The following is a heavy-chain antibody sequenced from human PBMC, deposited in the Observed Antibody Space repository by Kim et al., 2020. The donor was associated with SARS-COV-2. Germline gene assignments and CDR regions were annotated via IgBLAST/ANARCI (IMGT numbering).Heavy chain of an antibody. CDR3: ARQIWFGELGYYFDY. V-gene: IGHV5-51*01. J-gene: IGHJ4*02. CDR1: GYSFTSYW. CDR2: IYPGDSDT. Sequence: GESLKISCKGSGYSFTSYWIGWMRQMPGKGLEWMGIIYPGDSDTRYSPSFQGQVTISADKSISTAYLQWSSLKASDTAMYYCARQIWFGELGYYFDYWGQGTLVTVSS. D-gene: IGHD3-10*01.